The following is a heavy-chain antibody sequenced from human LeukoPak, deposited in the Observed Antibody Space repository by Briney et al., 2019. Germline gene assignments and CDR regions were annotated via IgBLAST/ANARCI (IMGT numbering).Heavy chain of an antibody. Sequence: GGSLRLSCAASGFTFSDYAMHWVRQAPGKGLDFVSSISTDGLNTHYADSVKGRFTYSRDNSKNILYLQMGSLSAEDMAVYYCSRDLALGDDACHIWGQGTMVTVS. CDR3: SRDLALGDDACHI. CDR2: ISTDGLNT. D-gene: IGHD2-21*02. CDR1: GFTFSDYA. V-gene: IGHV3-64*02. J-gene: IGHJ3*02.